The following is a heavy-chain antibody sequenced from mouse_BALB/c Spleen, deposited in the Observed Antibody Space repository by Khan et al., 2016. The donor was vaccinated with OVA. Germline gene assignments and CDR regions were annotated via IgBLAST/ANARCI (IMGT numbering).Heavy chain of an antibody. CDR3: ARSGYGAFAY. J-gene: IGHJ3*01. D-gene: IGHD1-2*01. V-gene: IGHV1-18*01. Sequence: EVQLQQSGPELVKPGASMKISCKASGYSFTDYTLNWVKQSHGRNLEWIGLINPYNGDTIYNQKFKGKATLAVDKSSRTAYMELLSLTFEDSAGYHCARSGYGAFAYWGQGTLVTVSA. CDR2: INPYNGDT. CDR1: GYSFTDYT.